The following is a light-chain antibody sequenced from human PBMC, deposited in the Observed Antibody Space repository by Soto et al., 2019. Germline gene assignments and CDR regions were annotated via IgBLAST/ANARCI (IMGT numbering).Light chain of an antibody. CDR1: SSNFGAGYD. J-gene: IGLJ1*01. CDR3: CSYTSSSPYV. V-gene: IGLV1-40*01. CDR2: GNG. Sequence: QSALTQPPSVSGAPGQRVTISCTGSSSNFGAGYDVHWYQQVPGTAPKLLIYGNGNRPSGVPDRFSGSKSGTSASLAITGLQAEDEADYYCCSYTSSSPYVFGTGTKVTVL.